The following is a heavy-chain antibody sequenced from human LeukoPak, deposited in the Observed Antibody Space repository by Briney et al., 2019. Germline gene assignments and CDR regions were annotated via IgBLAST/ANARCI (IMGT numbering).Heavy chain of an antibody. D-gene: IGHD1/OR15-1a*01. Sequence: GGSLRLSCAASGFTFSGYAMNWVRQAPGKGLEWVSLIFASGSTTKYADSVKGRFTISRDNAKNSLYLQMNSLRAEDTAVYYCAGGTNGWFDPWAREPWSPSPQ. CDR1: GFTFSGYA. V-gene: IGHV3-48*03. CDR3: AGGTNGWFDP. CDR2: IFASGSTT. J-gene: IGHJ5*02.